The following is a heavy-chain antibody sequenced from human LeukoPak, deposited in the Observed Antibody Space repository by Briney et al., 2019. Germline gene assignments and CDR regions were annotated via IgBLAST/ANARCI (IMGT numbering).Heavy chain of an antibody. V-gene: IGHV4-61*02. CDR2: IYTSGST. Sequence: SQTLSLTCTPSGGSISSGSYYWSWIRQPAGKGLEWIGRIYTSGSTNYNPSLKTRVTISVDTSKNQFYLKLSSVTAADTAVYYCARRYCSSTSCFLGFDYWGQGTLVTVSS. D-gene: IGHD2-2*01. J-gene: IGHJ4*02. CDR1: GGSISSGSYY. CDR3: ARRYCSSTSCFLGFDY.